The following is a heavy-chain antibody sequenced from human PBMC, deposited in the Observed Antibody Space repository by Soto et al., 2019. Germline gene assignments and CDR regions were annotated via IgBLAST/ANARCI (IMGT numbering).Heavy chain of an antibody. D-gene: IGHD6-13*01. CDR2: LNAANGDT. Sequence: ASVKVSCKASGYTFTSYGIRWVRQAPGQRLEWMGWLNAANGDTKYSPKFQGRVTITRDTSASTAYMELSSLRSEDTAVYYCVRRHVSATGIDWFDPWGQGTLVTVS. V-gene: IGHV1-3*01. CDR3: VRRHVSATGIDWFDP. CDR1: GYTFTSYG. J-gene: IGHJ5*02.